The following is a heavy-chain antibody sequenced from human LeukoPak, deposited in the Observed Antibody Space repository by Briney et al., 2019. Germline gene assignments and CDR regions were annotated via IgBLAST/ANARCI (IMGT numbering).Heavy chain of an antibody. V-gene: IGHV3-23*01. CDR1: GFTFSSYG. CDR3: AKNAGRNGDWYFDL. CDR2: MSGTGGYT. J-gene: IGHJ2*01. D-gene: IGHD2-8*01. Sequence: GGSLRLSCAASGFTFSSYGMHWVRQAPGKGLEWISAMSGTGGYTYYADSVKGRFTISRDNSKNTLSLQMTSLRADDTAIYYCAKNAGRNGDWYFDLWGRGTLVTVSS.